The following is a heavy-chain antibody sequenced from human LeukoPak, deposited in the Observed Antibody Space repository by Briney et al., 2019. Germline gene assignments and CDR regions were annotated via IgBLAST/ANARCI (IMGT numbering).Heavy chain of an antibody. V-gene: IGHV1-69*13. D-gene: IGHD2-2*01. Sequence: SVKVSCKASGGTFSSYAISWVRQAPGQGLEWMGGIIPIFGTANYAQKFQGRVTITADESTSTAYIELSSLRSEDTAVYYCARNLPAAIDAFDIWGQGTMVTVSS. CDR3: ARNLPAAIDAFDI. J-gene: IGHJ3*02. CDR1: GGTFSSYA. CDR2: IIPIFGTA.